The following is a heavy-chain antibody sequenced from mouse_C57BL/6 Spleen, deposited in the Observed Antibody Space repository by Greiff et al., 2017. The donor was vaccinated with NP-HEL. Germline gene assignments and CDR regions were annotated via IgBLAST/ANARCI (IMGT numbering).Heavy chain of an antibody. Sequence: VQLQQPGAELVRPGSSVKLSCKASGYTFTSYWMHWVKQRPIQGLEWIGNIDPSDSETHYNQKFKDKATLTVDKSSSTAVMQLSSLTAEDSAVYYCARDGSSYDWFAYWGQGTLVTVSA. CDR3: ARDGSSYDWFAY. V-gene: IGHV1-52*01. CDR1: GYTFTSYW. J-gene: IGHJ3*01. D-gene: IGHD1-1*01. CDR2: IDPSDSET.